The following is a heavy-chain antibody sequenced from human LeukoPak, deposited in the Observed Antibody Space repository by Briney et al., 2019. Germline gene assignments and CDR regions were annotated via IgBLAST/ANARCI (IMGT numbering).Heavy chain of an antibody. CDR2: IRDKGRT. CDR3: TRSNWGKDPDFDY. CDR1: GVTFGDYV. Sequence: GGSLTLSCTGAGVTFGDYVMSWFCRAPGVGLEWVGFIRDKGRTDYAASVKDRFTISRDDSKGVAYLQLNSLNTEDTAVYYCTRSNWGKDPDFDYWGQGTLVTVSS. V-gene: IGHV3-49*03. J-gene: IGHJ4*02. D-gene: IGHD7-27*01.